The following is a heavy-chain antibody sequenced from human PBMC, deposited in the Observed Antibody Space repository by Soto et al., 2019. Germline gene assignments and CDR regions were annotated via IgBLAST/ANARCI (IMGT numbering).Heavy chain of an antibody. Sequence: EVRLVESGGGLVQPGGSLRLSCGASGFTLSDYWMHWVRQDPGKGLVWVSRIHRDGSTTNYADSVKGRFTISRDDAKNTLYLQMSGLRAEDTAVYYCARGINGHCGKDVWGQGTTVTVS. V-gene: IGHV3-74*01. CDR2: IHRDGSTT. D-gene: IGHD3-10*01. CDR3: ARGINGHCGKDV. J-gene: IGHJ6*02. CDR1: GFTLSDYW.